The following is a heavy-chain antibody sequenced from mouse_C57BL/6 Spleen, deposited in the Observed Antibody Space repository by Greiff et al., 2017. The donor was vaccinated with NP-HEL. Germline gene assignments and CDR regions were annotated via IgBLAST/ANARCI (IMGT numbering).Heavy chain of an antibody. D-gene: IGHD2-13*01. Sequence: VKLQESGAELAKPGASVKLSCKASGYTFTSYWMHWVKQRPGQGLEWIGYINPSSGYTKYNQKFKDKATLTPDKSSSTAYMQLSSLTYEDSAVYYCAREDYCVDYWGQGTTLTVSS. J-gene: IGHJ2*01. CDR3: AREDYCVDY. V-gene: IGHV1-7*01. CDR2: INPSSGYT. CDR1: GYTFTSYW.